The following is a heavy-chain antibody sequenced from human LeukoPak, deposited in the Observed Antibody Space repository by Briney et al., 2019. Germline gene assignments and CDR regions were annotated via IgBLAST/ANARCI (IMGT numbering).Heavy chain of an antibody. CDR3: ARPRRYLDFDY. D-gene: IGHD1-1*01. V-gene: IGHV4-38-2*01. J-gene: IGHJ4*02. CDR1: GYSISSGYY. CDR2: IYHSGST. Sequence: SETLSLTCAVSGYSISSGYYLGWIRQPPGKGLEWIGSIYHSGSTYYNPSLKSRVTISVDTSKNQFSLKLSSVTAADTAVYYCARPRRYLDFDYWGQGTLVTVSS.